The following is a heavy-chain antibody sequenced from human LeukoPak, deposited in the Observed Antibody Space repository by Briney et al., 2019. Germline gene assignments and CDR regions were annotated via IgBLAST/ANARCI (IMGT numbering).Heavy chain of an antibody. V-gene: IGHV3-23*01. J-gene: IGHJ4*02. CDR3: AKDSDFYGSRGMADY. Sequence: PGGSLRLSCAASGFTFSSYAMSWVRQAPGKGLEWVSAISGSGGSTYYADSVKGRFTISRDNSKNTLYLQMNSLGVEDTAVYYCAKDSDFYGSRGMADYWGKGNLVTVSS. CDR2: ISGSGGST. CDR1: GFTFSSYA. D-gene: IGHD3-10*01.